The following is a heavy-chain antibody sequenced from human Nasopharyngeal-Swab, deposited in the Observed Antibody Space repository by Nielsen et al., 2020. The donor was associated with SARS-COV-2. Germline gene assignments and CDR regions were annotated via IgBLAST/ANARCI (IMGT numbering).Heavy chain of an antibody. CDR2: ISSSSSYI. J-gene: IGHJ5*02. Sequence: GESLKISCAASGFTFSSYSMNWVRQAPGKGLEWVSSISSSSSYIYYADSVKGRFTISRDNAKNSLYLQMNSLRAEDTAVYYCAKDLPFDPWGQGTLVTVSS. CDR3: AKDLPFDP. CDR1: GFTFSSYS. V-gene: IGHV3-21*04.